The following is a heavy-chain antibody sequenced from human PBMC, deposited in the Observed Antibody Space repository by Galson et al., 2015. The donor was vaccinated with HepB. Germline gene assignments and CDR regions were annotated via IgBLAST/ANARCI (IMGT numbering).Heavy chain of an antibody. J-gene: IGHJ4*02. D-gene: IGHD3-10*01. CDR1: GFIFSSSW. V-gene: IGHV3-7*03. Sequence: SLRLSCAASGFIFSSSWMSWVRQAPGKGLEWVASIKQDGSEKYYVDSVKGRFTISRDNAKNSLFLQMNSLRAEDTAVYYCARGRGDWGQGTLVTVSS. CDR2: IKQDGSEK. CDR3: ARGRGD.